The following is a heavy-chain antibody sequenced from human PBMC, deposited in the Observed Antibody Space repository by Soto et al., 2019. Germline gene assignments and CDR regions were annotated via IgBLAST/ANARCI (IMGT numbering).Heavy chain of an antibody. D-gene: IGHD3-22*01. CDR3: ASFYDSNGYYGSKVEF. CDR1: DGSLRSRGYS. CDR2: IYHSGST. J-gene: IGHJ4*02. Sequence: TSVLLSHTGTVSDGSLRSRGYSGSWIRQPPGKGLEWIGYIYHSGSTYYNPSLKSRVTISVDRSKNQFSLKLSSVTAADTAVYYCASFYDSNGYYGSKVEFWGQGTLVTGSS. V-gene: IGHV4-30-2*01.